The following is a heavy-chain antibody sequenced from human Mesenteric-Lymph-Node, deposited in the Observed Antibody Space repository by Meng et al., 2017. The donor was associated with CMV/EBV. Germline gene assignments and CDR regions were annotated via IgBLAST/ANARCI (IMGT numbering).Heavy chain of an antibody. D-gene: IGHD4-11*01. J-gene: IGHJ6*02. Sequence: ASVKVSCKASGYTFTGYGINWVRQATGQGLEWMGWMNPNSGNTGYAQKFQGRVTITRNTSISTAYMELSSLRSEDTAVYYCARAGAAKPLTTSYGMDVWGQGTTVTVSS. CDR3: ARAGAAKPLTTSYGMDV. CDR2: MNPNSGNT. V-gene: IGHV1-8*03. CDR1: GYTFTGYG.